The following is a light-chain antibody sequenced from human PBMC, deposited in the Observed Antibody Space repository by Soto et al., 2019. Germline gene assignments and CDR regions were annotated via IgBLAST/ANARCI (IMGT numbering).Light chain of an antibody. CDR1: QSIGSN. CDR3: QQYDDWPQIT. V-gene: IGKV3-15*01. CDR2: GAS. J-gene: IGKJ5*01. Sequence: EIVMTQSPATLSVSPGARATLSCRASQSIGSNVAWYQQRPGQVPRLLIYGASTRATGIPDRFSASGSGTEFTLTITGLQSEDSAIYHCQQYDDWPQITFGQGTRLEIK.